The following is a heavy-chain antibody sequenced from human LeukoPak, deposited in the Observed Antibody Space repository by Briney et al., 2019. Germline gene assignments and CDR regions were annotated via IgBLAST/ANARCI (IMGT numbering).Heavy chain of an antibody. CDR3: TSHRLPDTARRRYYYYGMDV. CDR1: GFTFSGSA. D-gene: IGHD5-18*01. Sequence: PGGSLRLSCAASGFTFSGSAMHWVRQASGKGLEWVGRIRSKANSYATAYAASVKGRFTISRDDSKNTAYLQMNSLKTEDTAVYYYTSHRLPDTARRRYYYYGMDVWGQGTTVTVSS. J-gene: IGHJ6*02. V-gene: IGHV3-73*01. CDR2: IRSKANSYAT.